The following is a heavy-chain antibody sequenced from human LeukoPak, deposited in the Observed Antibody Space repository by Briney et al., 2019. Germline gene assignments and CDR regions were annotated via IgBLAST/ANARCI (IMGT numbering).Heavy chain of an antibody. Sequence: SETLSLTCTVSGGSISSYYWSWIRQPPGKGLEWIGEINHSGSTNYNPSLKSRVTISVDTSKNQFSLKLSSVTAADTAVYYCARGRVWLEYFQHWGQGTLVTVSS. CDR3: ARGRVWLEYFQH. CDR1: GGSISSYY. V-gene: IGHV4-34*01. CDR2: INHSGST. D-gene: IGHD5-12*01. J-gene: IGHJ1*01.